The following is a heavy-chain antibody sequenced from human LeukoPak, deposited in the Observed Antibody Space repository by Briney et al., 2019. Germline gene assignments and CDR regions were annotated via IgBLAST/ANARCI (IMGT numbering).Heavy chain of an antibody. V-gene: IGHV4-61*02. CDR1: GGSISSGSYY. Sequence: PSETLSLTCTVSGGSISSGSYYWSWIRQPAGKGLEWIGRIYTSGSTNYNPSLKSRVTISVDTSKNQFSLKLSSVTAADTAVYYCVRGRYSSGWYKDKNWFDPWGQGTPVTVSS. CDR3: VRGRYSSGWYKDKNWFDP. CDR2: IYTSGST. D-gene: IGHD6-19*01. J-gene: IGHJ5*02.